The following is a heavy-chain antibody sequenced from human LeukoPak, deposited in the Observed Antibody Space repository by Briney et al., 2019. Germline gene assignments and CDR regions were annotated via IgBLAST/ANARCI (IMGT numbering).Heavy chain of an antibody. Sequence: ASVKVSCKASGYTFTGYYMHWVRQASGQGLEWMGWINPNSGGTNYAQKFQGRVTMTRDTSISTAYMELSRLRSDDTAVYYCARDPGPYSSSWFDYWGQGTLVTVSS. CDR1: GYTFTGYY. D-gene: IGHD6-13*01. V-gene: IGHV1-2*02. CDR2: INPNSGGT. CDR3: ARDPGPYSSSWFDY. J-gene: IGHJ4*02.